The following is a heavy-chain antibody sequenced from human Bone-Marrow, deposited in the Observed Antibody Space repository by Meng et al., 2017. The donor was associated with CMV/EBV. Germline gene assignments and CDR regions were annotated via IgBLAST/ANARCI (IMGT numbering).Heavy chain of an antibody. D-gene: IGHD2-2*01. Sequence: GGSLRLSCAASGFTFNSYAMHWVRQAPGKGLEWVAVISYDGSNKYYADSVKGRFTISRDNSKNTLYLQMNSLRAEDTAVYYCARDYKWPAAPSGAFDIWGQGTMVTVSS. CDR3: ARDYKWPAAPSGAFDI. CDR1: GFTFNSYA. V-gene: IGHV3-30*04. J-gene: IGHJ3*02. CDR2: ISYDGSNK.